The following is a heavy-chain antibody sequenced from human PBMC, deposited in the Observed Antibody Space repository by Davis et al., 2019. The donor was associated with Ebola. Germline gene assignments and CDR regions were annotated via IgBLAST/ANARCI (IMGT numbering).Heavy chain of an antibody. V-gene: IGHV4-34*01. CDR3: ARGRRYSYGPPRY. CDR1: AASFSAYY. Sequence: SETLSLTCAVYAASFSAYYWSRIRSPQGKGLEWTGEINHSGSTNYNPTLKSRVTISVDTSKNQFSLKLSSVTAADTAVYYCARGRRYSYGPPRYWGQGTLVTVSS. D-gene: IGHD5-18*01. CDR2: INHSGST. J-gene: IGHJ4*02.